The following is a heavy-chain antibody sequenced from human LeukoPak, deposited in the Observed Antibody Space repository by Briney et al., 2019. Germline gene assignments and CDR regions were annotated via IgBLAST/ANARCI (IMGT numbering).Heavy chain of an antibody. J-gene: IGHJ4*02. CDR2: VYHSGST. Sequence: SETLSLTCTVSGGSVSSGSYYWSWIRQPPGEGLKWIGYVYHSGSTNYSPSLKSRITMSVDTSKNQFSLKLTSVTAADTAAYYCARDRAPDSSGWYRFFDSWGQGTLVTVSS. CDR1: GGSVSSGSYY. V-gene: IGHV4-61*01. D-gene: IGHD6-19*01. CDR3: ARDRAPDSSGWYRFFDS.